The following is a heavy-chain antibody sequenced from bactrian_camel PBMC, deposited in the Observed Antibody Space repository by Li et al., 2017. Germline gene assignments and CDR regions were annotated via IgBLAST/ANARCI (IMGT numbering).Heavy chain of an antibody. V-gene: IGHV3S40*01. CDR2: IYTATYPGDSRA. D-gene: IGHD4*01. J-gene: IGHJ4*01. CDR1: GYTYTAGC. Sequence: VQLVESGGGSEEAGGSLRLSCAASGYTYTAGCMGWFRQAPGKEREGVAVIYTATYPGDSRAYYADSVKGRFTISQDTEKNTVYLQMNSLTPEDTAVYVCTAVSYGGVWSFSRDCPHNNNWGQGTQVTVS. CDR3: TAVSYGGVWSFSRDCPHNNN.